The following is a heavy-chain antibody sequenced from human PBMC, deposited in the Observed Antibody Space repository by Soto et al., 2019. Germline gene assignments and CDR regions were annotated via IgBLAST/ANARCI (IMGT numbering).Heavy chain of an antibody. V-gene: IGHV4-4*02. Sequence: PSETLSLTCAVSGGSFTSNNWWTWVRQPPGQGLEWIGEIYRTGSTNYNPPLKSRVTISLDESENQFSLKVTSLTAADTAVYYCASRDPGTSVDYWGQGTLVTVSS. CDR3: ASRDPGTSVDY. D-gene: IGHD1-7*01. J-gene: IGHJ4*02. CDR2: IYRTGST. CDR1: GGSFTSNNW.